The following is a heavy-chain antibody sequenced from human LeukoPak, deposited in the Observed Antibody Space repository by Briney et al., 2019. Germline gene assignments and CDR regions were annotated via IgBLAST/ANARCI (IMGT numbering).Heavy chain of an antibody. Sequence: TGGSLRLSCAASGFTFDDYAMHWVRQAPGKGLEWVSGISWNSGSIGYADSVKGRFPISRDNAKNSLYLQMNSLRAEDMALYYCAKGSSGWYGLIDYWGQGTLVTVSS. CDR1: GFTFDDYA. J-gene: IGHJ4*02. CDR2: ISWNSGSI. CDR3: AKGSSGWYGLIDY. V-gene: IGHV3-9*03. D-gene: IGHD6-19*01.